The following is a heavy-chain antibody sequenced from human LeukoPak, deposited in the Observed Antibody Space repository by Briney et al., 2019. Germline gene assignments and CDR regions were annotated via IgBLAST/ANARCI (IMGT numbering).Heavy chain of an antibody. CDR3: ARGWASSWYYFDS. D-gene: IGHD2-2*01. CDR2: TYDSGSS. J-gene: IGHJ4*02. V-gene: IGHV4-59*01. Sequence: SETLSLTCAVSGGSMRSYYWSWIRQPPGKGLEWIGYTYDSGSSSYNPSLRSRVSISIDTSKDQFSLNLSSVTAADTAVYYCARGWASSWYYFDSWGQGTLVTVSS. CDR1: GGSMRSYY.